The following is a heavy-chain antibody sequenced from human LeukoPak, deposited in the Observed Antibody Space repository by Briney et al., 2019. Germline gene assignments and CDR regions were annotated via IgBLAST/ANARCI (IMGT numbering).Heavy chain of an antibody. J-gene: IGHJ4*02. Sequence: GRSLRLSCAASGFTFSSYAMHWVRQAPGKGLEWVAVISYDGSNKYYADSVKGRFTISRDNSKNTLYLQMNSLRAEDTAVYYCTRDDKAAAAPCPDYWGQGTLVTVSS. CDR3: TRDDKAAAAPCPDY. D-gene: IGHD6-13*01. CDR2: ISYDGSNK. CDR1: GFTFSSYA. V-gene: IGHV3-30*04.